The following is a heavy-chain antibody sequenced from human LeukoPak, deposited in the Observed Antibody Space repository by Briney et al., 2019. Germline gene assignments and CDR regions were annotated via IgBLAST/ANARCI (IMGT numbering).Heavy chain of an antibody. CDR1: GFTFSSYA. Sequence: GGSLGLSCAASGFTFSSYAMHWVRQAPGKGLEWVAVISYDGSNKYYADSVKGRFTISRDNSKNTLYLQMNSLRAEDTAVYYCARRAGAYSHPYDYWGQGTLVTVSS. J-gene: IGHJ4*02. CDR3: ARRAGAYSHPYDY. CDR2: ISYDGSNK. D-gene: IGHD4/OR15-4a*01. V-gene: IGHV3-30*04.